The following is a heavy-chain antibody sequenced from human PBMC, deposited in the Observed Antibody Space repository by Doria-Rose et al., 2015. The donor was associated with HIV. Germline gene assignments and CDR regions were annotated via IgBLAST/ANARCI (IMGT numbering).Heavy chain of an antibody. J-gene: IGHJ4*02. D-gene: IGHD6-13*01. CDR1: GVSLSSPGMG. CDR2: IFSDDER. CDR3: VRIKSSRWYHKYYFDF. Sequence: QVTLKESGPVLVKPTETLTLTCTVSGVSLSSPGMGVSWIRQPPGKALEWLANIFSDDERSYKTSLKSRPTISRGTSKSQVVLTTTDMDPVDTATYYCVRIKSSRWYHKYYFDFWGQGTLVIVSA. V-gene: IGHV2-26*01.